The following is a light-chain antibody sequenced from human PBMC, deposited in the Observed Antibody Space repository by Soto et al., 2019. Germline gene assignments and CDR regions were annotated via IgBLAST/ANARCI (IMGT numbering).Light chain of an antibody. J-gene: IGKJ1*01. CDR2: DAS. CDR3: QMYNTYSPT. Sequence: DIQLTQSPSTLSASVGDRVTITCRASQRISTWLAWYQQKPGKAPNLLIYDASTLESGVPSRFSGSGSGTEFTLTISNLQPDDFATYYCQMYNTYSPTFGQGTKVEIK. CDR1: QRISTW. V-gene: IGKV1-5*01.